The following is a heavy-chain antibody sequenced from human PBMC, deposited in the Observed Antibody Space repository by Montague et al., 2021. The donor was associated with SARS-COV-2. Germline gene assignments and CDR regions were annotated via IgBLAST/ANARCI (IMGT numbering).Heavy chain of an antibody. D-gene: IGHD3-22*01. J-gene: IGHJ6*02. CDR3: ARGEGVVGYVYGMDV. V-gene: IGHV4-31*03. CDR2: IYYSGST. CDR1: GGSISSGGYY. Sequence: TLSLTCTVSGGSISSGGYYWSWIRQHPGKGLEWIGYIYYSGSTNYNPSLKSRLTISVDTSKNHFSLKLSSVTAADTAVYYCARGEGVVGYVYGMDVWGQGTTVTVSS.